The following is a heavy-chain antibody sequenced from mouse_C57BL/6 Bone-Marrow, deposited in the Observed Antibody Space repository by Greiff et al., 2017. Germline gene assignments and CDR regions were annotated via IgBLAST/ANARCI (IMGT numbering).Heavy chain of an antibody. J-gene: IGHJ4*01. CDR3: AIHAMDY. CDR2: INPSSGYT. CDR1: GSTFTSYW. V-gene: IGHV1-7*01. Sequence: VPLQASGAELAKPGASVKLTCTASGSTFTSYWMHWVKQRPGQGLEWIGYINPSSGYTRYNQKFKDKATLTADKSSSTAYMQLSSLTYEDSAVYYCAIHAMDYWGQGTSVTVSS.